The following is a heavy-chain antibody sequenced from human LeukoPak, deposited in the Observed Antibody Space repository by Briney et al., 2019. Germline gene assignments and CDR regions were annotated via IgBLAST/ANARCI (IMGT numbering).Heavy chain of an antibody. D-gene: IGHD6-13*01. CDR3: ARRYSSSPFDY. J-gene: IGHJ4*02. V-gene: IGHV4-59*01. Sequence: SETLSLTCTVSGGSISSYYWSWIRQPPGKGLGWIGYIYYSGSTNYNPSLKSRVTISVDTSKNQFSLKLSSVTAADTAVYYCARRYSSSPFDYWGQGTLVTVSS. CDR2: IYYSGST. CDR1: GGSISSYY.